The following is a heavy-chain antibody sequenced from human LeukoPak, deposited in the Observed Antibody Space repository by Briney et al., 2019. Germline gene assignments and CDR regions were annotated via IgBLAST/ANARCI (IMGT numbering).Heavy chain of an antibody. CDR3: ARRRIQGYCSSTSCNWFDP. D-gene: IGHD2-2*01. CDR1: GGSISSSSYY. V-gene: IGHV4-39*01. CDR2: IYYSGST. J-gene: IGHJ5*02. Sequence: SETLSLTCTVSGGSISSSSYYWGWIRQPPGKGLEWIGSIYYSGSTYYNPSLKSRVTISVDTSKNQFSLKLSSVTAADTAVYYCARRRIQGYCSSTSCNWFDPWGQGTLVTVSS.